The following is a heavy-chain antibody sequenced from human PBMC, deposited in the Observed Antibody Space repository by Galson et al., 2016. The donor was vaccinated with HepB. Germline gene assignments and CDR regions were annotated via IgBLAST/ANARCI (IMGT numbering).Heavy chain of an antibody. CDR1: GGSFSGYY. CDR3: ARGGLRFLNWLSDEYDH. D-gene: IGHD3-3*01. Sequence: LSLTCAVQGGSFSGYYWNWIRQTPGKGFEWIGEINHGGSTNYNPSLKSRVTISIDTSRNQLSLNLTSVTAADTAVYYCARGGLRFLNWLSDEYDHWGQGTLVTVSS. CDR2: INHGGST. V-gene: IGHV4-34*01. J-gene: IGHJ4*02.